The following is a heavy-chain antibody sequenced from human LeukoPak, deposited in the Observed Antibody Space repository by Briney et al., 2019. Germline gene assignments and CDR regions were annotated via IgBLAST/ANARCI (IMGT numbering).Heavy chain of an antibody. J-gene: IGHJ4*02. CDR3: AKVAKYYYGSETYYFFEH. Sequence: GGSLRLSCAASGFTFSSYAMSWVRQAPGKGLEWVSYVSISGSIIYYADSVKGRFTISRDNAKNSLFLQMNSLRAEDTAVYYCAKVAKYYYGSETYYFFEHWGQGTPVTASS. CDR1: GFTFSSYA. CDR2: VSISGSII. D-gene: IGHD3-10*01. V-gene: IGHV3-48*03.